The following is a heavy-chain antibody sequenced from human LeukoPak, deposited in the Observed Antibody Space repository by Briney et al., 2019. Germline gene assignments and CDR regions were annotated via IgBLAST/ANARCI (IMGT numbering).Heavy chain of an antibody. D-gene: IGHD2-21*02. CDR3: ANSLRDYYFDY. CDR1: GFTFSTFG. J-gene: IGHJ4*02. Sequence: GGSLRLSCVASGFTFSTFGMNWVRQAPGKGLEWVSYISSSSTTIYYADSVKGRFTISRDNSKNTLYLQMNSLRAEDTAVYYCANSLRDYYFDYWGQGTLVTVS. CDR2: ISSSSTTI. V-gene: IGHV3-48*01.